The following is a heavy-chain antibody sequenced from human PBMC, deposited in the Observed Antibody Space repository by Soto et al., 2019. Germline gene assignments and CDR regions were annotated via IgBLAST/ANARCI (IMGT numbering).Heavy chain of an antibody. CDR1: GYTFTSYD. V-gene: IGHV1-8*01. J-gene: IGHJ4*02. Sequence: QVQLVQSGAEVKKPGASVKVSCKASGYTFTSYDINWVRQATGQGLEWMGWMKPNSGNTGYAQKFQGRVTMTRNTSISTAYMALSRLRSENTAIYYWASSTNDYGDRHWGQGTLVTVSS. CDR3: ASSTNDYGDRH. D-gene: IGHD4-17*01. CDR2: MKPNSGNT.